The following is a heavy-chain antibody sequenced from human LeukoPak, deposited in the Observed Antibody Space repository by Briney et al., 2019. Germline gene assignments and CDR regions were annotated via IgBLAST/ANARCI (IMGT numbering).Heavy chain of an antibody. V-gene: IGHV1-2*02. Sequence: ASVKVSCRASGYTFIVYFMHWVRQAPGQGLEWMGWINPNNGDTNYAQKFKGRVTMTRDTSISAAYMELSSLRFDDTAVYYCSRAADVVLVPPSDDWGQGTLVSVSS. CDR2: INPNNGDT. D-gene: IGHD2-8*02. CDR1: GYTFIVYF. J-gene: IGHJ4*02. CDR3: SRAADVVLVPPSDD.